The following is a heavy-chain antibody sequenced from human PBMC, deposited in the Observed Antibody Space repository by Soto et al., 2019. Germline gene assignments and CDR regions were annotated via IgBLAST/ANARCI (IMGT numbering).Heavy chain of an antibody. V-gene: IGHV3-23*01. CDR1: GFTFKTYA. J-gene: IGHJ4*02. D-gene: IGHD3-22*01. Sequence: SGFTFKTYAMSWVRQAPGKGLEWVSTINPSGGSTYYPDSVKGRFTISRDNSKDTLYLQMDSLRADDTAVYYCAKGANYYGIFDYWGQGTLVNVS. CDR3: AKGANYYGIFDY. CDR2: INPSGGST.